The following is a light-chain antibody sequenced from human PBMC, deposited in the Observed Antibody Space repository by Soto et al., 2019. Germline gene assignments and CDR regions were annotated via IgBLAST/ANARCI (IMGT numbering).Light chain of an antibody. V-gene: IGKV2-28*01. CDR1: QSLLHSNGYNY. Sequence: DIVMTQSPLSLPVTPGEPASFSCRSSQSLLHSNGYNYLDWYLQKPGQSPQLLIYLGSNRASGVPDRFSGSGSGSDFTLKISSVEAEDVGVYYCMQTLQTPLTFGGGTKVDI. CDR2: LGS. J-gene: IGKJ4*01. CDR3: MQTLQTPLT.